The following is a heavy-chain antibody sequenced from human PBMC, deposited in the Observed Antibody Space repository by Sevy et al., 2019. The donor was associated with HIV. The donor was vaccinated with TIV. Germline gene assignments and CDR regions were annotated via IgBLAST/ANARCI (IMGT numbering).Heavy chain of an antibody. D-gene: IGHD2-15*01. V-gene: IGHV4-31*11. CDR2: IFHSGKT. CDR1: GGSIGAGGYS. J-gene: IGHJ6*02. CDR3: ARHGGGSNYYAMDV. Sequence: SETLSLTCAVSGGSIGAGGYSWSWIRQHPGKGLEWVGYIFHSGKTYFNSSLEGRVTISVHTSKTQFSLKLTSVTAADTAIYYCARHGGGSNYYAMDVWGQGTTVNVSS.